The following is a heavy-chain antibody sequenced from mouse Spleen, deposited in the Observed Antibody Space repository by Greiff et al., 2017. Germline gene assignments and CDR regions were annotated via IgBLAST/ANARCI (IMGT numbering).Heavy chain of an antibody. J-gene: IGHJ4*01. D-gene: IGHD1-1*01. CDR2: IYPGSGST. CDR3: ARDYYDGSYAMDY. Sequence: QVQLQQPGAELVKPGASVKMSCKASGYTFTSYWITWVKQRPGQGLEWIGDIYPGSGSTNYNEKFKSKATLTVDTSSSTAYMQLSSLTSEDSAVYYCARDYYDGSYAMDYWGQGTSVTVSS. V-gene: IGHV1-55*01. CDR1: GYTFTSYW.